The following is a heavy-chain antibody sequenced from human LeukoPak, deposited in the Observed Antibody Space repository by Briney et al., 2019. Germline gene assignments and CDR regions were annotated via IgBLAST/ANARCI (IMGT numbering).Heavy chain of an antibody. Sequence: ASVKVSCKVSGYTLTELSMHWVRQAPGKGLEWMGGFDPEDGETIYAQKFQGRVTMTEDTSTDTAYMELSSLRSEDTAVYYCATAKIAAAGSLVDYWGQGTLVTVSS. CDR2: FDPEDGET. D-gene: IGHD6-13*01. CDR3: ATAKIAAAGSLVDY. J-gene: IGHJ4*02. CDR1: GYTLTELS. V-gene: IGHV1-24*01.